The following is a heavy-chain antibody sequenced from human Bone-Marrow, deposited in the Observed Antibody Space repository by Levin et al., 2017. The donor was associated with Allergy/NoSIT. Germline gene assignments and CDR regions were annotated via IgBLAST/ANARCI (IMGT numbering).Heavy chain of an antibody. J-gene: IGHJ4*02. V-gene: IGHV3-33*01. D-gene: IGHD1-26*01. CDR3: SRDRGEWGQFYLDS. Sequence: GGSLRLSCAASGFTFSAFGMHWVRQAPGRGLEWVAVVSHDGSHRVYADSVKARFTISRDNSKKIHYLQMDSLGPEDTAVYYCSRDRGEWGQFYLDSWGKGILVTVSS. CDR1: GFTFSAFG. CDR2: VSHDGSHR.